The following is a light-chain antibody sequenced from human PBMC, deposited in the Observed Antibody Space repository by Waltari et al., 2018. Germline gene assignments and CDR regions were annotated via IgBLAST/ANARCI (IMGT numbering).Light chain of an antibody. J-gene: IGKJ3*01. V-gene: IGKV1-33*01. CDR3: QPYDNLHT. CDR1: QDISNE. CDR2: DAS. Sequence: DIQMTQSPSSLSASVGDRVTITCQARQDISNELNWYQQKPGKAPKLLIYDASNLETGVPSRCSGSGYGTDFTFTISSLQPEDIATDYCQPYDNLHTFGPGTKVDIK.